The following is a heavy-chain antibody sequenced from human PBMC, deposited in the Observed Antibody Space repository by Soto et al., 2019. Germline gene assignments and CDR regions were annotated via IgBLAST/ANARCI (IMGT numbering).Heavy chain of an antibody. J-gene: IGHJ6*02. CDR1: GFTFRNYA. V-gene: IGHV3-13*05. Sequence: EVQLVESGGGLVQHGGSLRLSCEAYGFTFRNYAMHWVRQGTGKGLEWVSGISAAGDPDYADSVDGRFTISRENAQNSFFLQMNSLRVGDTAVYYCASTDRDFYGLDVWGQGTTVIVSS. CDR2: ISAAGDP. CDR3: ASTDRDFYGLDV.